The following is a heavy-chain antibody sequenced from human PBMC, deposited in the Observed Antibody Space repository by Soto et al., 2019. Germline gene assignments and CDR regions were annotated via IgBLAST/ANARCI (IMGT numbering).Heavy chain of an antibody. CDR2: IKSKTDGGTT. D-gene: IGHD3-3*01. J-gene: IGHJ4*02. Sequence: PWVSLRLSCAASGFTFSNAWMSWVRQAPGKGLEWVGRIKSKTDGGTTDYAAPVKGRFTISRDDSKNTLYPQMNSLKTEDTAVYYCTTTTTDYDFWSGYTYYFDYWGKGTLVTVSS. V-gene: IGHV3-15*01. CDR3: TTTTTDYDFWSGYTYYFDY. CDR1: GFTFSNAW.